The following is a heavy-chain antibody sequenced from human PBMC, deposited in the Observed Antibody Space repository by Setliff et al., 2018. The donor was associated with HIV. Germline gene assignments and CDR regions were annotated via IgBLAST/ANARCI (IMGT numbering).Heavy chain of an antibody. CDR2: ISGSGGST. V-gene: IGHV3-23*01. CDR3: AKDPRAAVATICDY. Sequence: GGSLRLSCAASGFTFSSYAMSRVRQAPGKGLEWVSAISGSGGSTYYADSVKGRFTISRDNSKNTLYLQMNSLRAEDTAVYYCAKDPRAAVATICDYWGQGTLVTVSS. J-gene: IGHJ4*02. CDR1: GFTFSSYA. D-gene: IGHD5-12*01.